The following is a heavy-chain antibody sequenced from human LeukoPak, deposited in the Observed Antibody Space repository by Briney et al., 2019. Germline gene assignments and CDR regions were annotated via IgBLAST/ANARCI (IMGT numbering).Heavy chain of an antibody. Sequence: PGGSLRLSCAASGFSFSSYAMSWVRQAPGKGLEWVSAISGSGGSTYYADSVKGRFTISRDNSKNTLYLQMNSLRAEDTAVYYCARGLDYYYYYGMDVWGQGTTVTVSS. CDR2: ISGSGGST. V-gene: IGHV3-23*01. CDR1: GFSFSSYA. CDR3: ARGLDYYYYYGMDV. J-gene: IGHJ6*02.